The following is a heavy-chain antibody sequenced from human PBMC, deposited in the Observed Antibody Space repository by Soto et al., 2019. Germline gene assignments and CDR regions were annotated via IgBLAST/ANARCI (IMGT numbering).Heavy chain of an antibody. Sequence: QLQESGPGLVKPSETLSLTCSVSGGSISSNNYFWGWIRQPPGKGLEFVGSVHYSGGTYYKPPLKSPVTVSLDTSKNQFSLRLISVSAADTAVYYCANIVVGATGHTDFDHWGQGTLVTVSS. J-gene: IGHJ4*02. CDR3: ANIVVGATGHTDFDH. D-gene: IGHD2-15*01. CDR1: GGSISSNNYF. CDR2: VHYSGGT. V-gene: IGHV4-39*01.